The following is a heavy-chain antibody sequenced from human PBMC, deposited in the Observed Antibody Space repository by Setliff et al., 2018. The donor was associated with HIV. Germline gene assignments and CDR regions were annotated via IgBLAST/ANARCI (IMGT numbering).Heavy chain of an antibody. Sequence: PGGSLRLSCAASGFTFSSYSMHWVRQAPGKGLEWVAVISNNGRSKYYADSVKGRFTISRDNSKNTLYLQMNSLRPEDTAVFYCARDRSLTDYSNFGFDYWGQGTPVTV. CDR1: GFTFSSYS. V-gene: IGHV3-30*04. CDR2: ISNNGRSK. J-gene: IGHJ4*02. D-gene: IGHD4-4*01. CDR3: ARDRSLTDYSNFGFDY.